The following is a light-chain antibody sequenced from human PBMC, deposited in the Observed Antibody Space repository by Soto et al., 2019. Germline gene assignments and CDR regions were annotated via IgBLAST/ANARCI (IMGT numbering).Light chain of an antibody. CDR2: KAS. CDR1: HYISSW. CDR3: QQYNSIGVT. Sequence: DIQMTQSPSTLSASAGDRVTITCRASHYISSWVAWYQQKPGKAPKLLIYKASTLQSGVPSRFSGSGSGTEFTLTISSLQPDDVATYYCQQYNSIGVTFGQGTRLEIK. V-gene: IGKV1-5*03. J-gene: IGKJ5*01.